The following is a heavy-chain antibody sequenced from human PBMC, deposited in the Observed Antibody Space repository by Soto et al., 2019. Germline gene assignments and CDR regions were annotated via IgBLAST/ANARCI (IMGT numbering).Heavy chain of an antibody. J-gene: IGHJ4*02. CDR1: GFTFSSYG. D-gene: IGHD3-10*01. V-gene: IGHV3-33*01. Sequence: GGSLRLSCAASGFTFSSYGMHWVRQAPGKGLEWVAVIWYDRSNKYYADSVKGRFTISRDNSKNTLYLQMNSLRAEDTAVYYCARDLRPHYGSGSYDFDYWGQGTLVTVSS. CDR3: ARDLRPHYGSGSYDFDY. CDR2: IWYDRSNK.